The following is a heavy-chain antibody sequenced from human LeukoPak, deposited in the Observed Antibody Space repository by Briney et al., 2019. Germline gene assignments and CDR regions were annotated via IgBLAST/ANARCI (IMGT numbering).Heavy chain of an antibody. V-gene: IGHV1-69*01. D-gene: IGHD6-19*01. J-gene: IGHJ4*02. CDR2: IIPIFGTA. CDR3: ARGRMAGTYVFDS. Sequence: SVKVSCKASGGTFSSYAISWVRQAPGQGLEWMGGIIPIFGTANYAQKFQGRVTITADESTGTAYMELSSLRSEDTAVYYCARGRMAGTYVFDSWGQGTLVTVSS. CDR1: GGTFSSYA.